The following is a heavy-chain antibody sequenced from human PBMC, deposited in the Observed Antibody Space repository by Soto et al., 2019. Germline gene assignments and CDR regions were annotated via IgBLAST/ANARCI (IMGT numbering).Heavy chain of an antibody. CDR1: GFTFSSYG. D-gene: IGHD4-17*01. J-gene: IGHJ4*02. CDR3: ARDYSNYGGNGGDY. CDR2: ISYDGGNK. V-gene: IGHV3-30*19. Sequence: QVQLVESGGGVVQPGRSLRLSCAASGFTFSSYGMHWVRQAPGKGLEWVAVISYDGGNKYYADSVKGRFTISRDNSKNTLYLQMNSLRAEDTAVYYCARDYSNYGGNGGDYWGQGTLVTVSS.